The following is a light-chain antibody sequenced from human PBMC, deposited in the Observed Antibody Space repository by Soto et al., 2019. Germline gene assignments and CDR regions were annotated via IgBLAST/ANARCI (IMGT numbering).Light chain of an antibody. J-gene: IGKJ5*01. CDR3: QQLNHYPLT. Sequence: DIQLTQTPSFLSASVGDRVTVACRASQGSPTYLAWYQQKPGKAPKLLIYGVSTLQNGVPSRFSGAGSGTEFTLTITSLQPEHSATYYCQQLNHYPLTFGQGTRLEI. CDR1: QGSPTY. CDR2: GVS. V-gene: IGKV1-9*01.